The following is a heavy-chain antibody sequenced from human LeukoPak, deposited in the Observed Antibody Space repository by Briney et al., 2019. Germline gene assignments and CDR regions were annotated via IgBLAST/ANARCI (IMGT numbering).Heavy chain of an antibody. Sequence: PGGSLRLSCAASGFTFSSYAMSWVRQAPGKGLEWVSAISGSGGSTYYADSVKGRFTISRDNSKNTLYLQMNSLRAEDTAVYYCAKLESGYYDSSGQADYFQHWGQGTLVTVSS. D-gene: IGHD3-22*01. CDR3: AKLESGYYDSSGQADYFQH. CDR2: ISGSGGST. J-gene: IGHJ1*01. V-gene: IGHV3-23*01. CDR1: GFTFSSYA.